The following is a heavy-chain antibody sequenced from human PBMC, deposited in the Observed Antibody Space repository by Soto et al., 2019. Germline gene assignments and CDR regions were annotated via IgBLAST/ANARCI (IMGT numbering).Heavy chain of an antibody. CDR2: INHSGST. Sequence: PSETLSLTCAVYGGSFSGYYWSWIRQPPGKGLEWIGEINHSGSTNYNPSLKSRVTISVDTSKNQFSLKLRSVTAADTAVYYCARGRDGSGKAGSRMDVWGQGTTVTVSS. CDR3: ARGRDGSGKAGSRMDV. CDR1: GGSFSGYY. D-gene: IGHD3-10*01. J-gene: IGHJ6*02. V-gene: IGHV4-34*01.